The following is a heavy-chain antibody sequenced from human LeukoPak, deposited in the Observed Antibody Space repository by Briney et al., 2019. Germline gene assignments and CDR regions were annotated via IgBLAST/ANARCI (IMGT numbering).Heavy chain of an antibody. Sequence: SVKVSCKASGGTFSTHPISWVRQAPGQGLEWMGKIIPILGMASYAQRFQGRVTITAEDSMSTAYMDLSSLTSDDTAVYYCAREGFGDWEQLPFEHWGQGTLVSVSS. V-gene: IGHV1-69*04. D-gene: IGHD1/OR15-1a*01. J-gene: IGHJ4*02. CDR3: AREGFGDWEQLPFEH. CDR1: GGTFSTHP. CDR2: IIPILGMA.